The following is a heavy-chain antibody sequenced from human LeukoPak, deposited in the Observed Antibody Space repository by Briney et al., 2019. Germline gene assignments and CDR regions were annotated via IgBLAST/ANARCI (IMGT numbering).Heavy chain of an antibody. Sequence: GGSLRLSCAASRFTFSTYGMNWVRQTPGKGLEWVSAISGSGNRAYHANSVKGRFTISRDNSKNMLYLQMNSLRAEDTALYYCAKDADISVELVVITSFDSWGQGTLVTVSS. D-gene: IGHD3-22*01. V-gene: IGHV3-23*01. CDR3: AKDADISVELVVITSFDS. CDR2: ISGSGNRA. J-gene: IGHJ4*02. CDR1: RFTFSTYG.